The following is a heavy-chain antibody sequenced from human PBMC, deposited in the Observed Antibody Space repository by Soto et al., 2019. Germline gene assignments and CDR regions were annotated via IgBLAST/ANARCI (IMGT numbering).Heavy chain of an antibody. D-gene: IGHD2-2*01. CDR2: IYPGDSET. V-gene: IGHV5-51*01. CDR3: ARQLLGFCSSSSCLDYYYYGMDV. J-gene: IGHJ6*02. Sequence: GESLKISCKGSGYSFTTYWIGWVRQMPGEGLEWIGIIYPGDSETRYSPSFQGQVTISADKSISTANLQWSSLKASDTAMYYCARQLLGFCSSSSCLDYYYYGMDVWGQGTTVTVSS. CDR1: GYSFTTYW.